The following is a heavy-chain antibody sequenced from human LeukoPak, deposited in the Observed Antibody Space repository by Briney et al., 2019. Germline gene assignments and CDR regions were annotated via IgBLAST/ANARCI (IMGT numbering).Heavy chain of an antibody. D-gene: IGHD3-22*01. CDR3: TRLTYYHDTSAPIPFLFFDY. CDR1: GYTFTSYD. Sequence: ASVKVSCKASGYTFTSYDINWVRQAPGQGLEWMGWMNPNSGNTGYAQKFQGRVTMTRNTSISTAYMELSSLRSEDTAVYYCTRLTYYHDTSAPIPFLFFDYWGQGTLVTVSS. V-gene: IGHV1-8*01. J-gene: IGHJ4*02. CDR2: MNPNSGNT.